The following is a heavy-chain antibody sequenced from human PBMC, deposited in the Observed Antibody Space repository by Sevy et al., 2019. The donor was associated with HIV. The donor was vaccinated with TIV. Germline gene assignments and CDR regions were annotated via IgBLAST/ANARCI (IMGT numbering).Heavy chain of an antibody. J-gene: IGHJ4*02. V-gene: IGHV3-23*01. Sequence: GGCLRLSCAASGFTFSSYAMSWVRQAPGKGLEWVSAISGSAGSTYYADSVKGRFTISRDNSKNTLYLQMNSLRAEDTAVYYCANANRIAAAQLDYWGQGTLVTVSS. D-gene: IGHD6-13*01. CDR1: GFTFSSYA. CDR2: ISGSAGST. CDR3: ANANRIAAAQLDY.